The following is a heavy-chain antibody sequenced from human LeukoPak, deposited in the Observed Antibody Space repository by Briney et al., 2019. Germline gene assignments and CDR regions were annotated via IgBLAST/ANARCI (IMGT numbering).Heavy chain of an antibody. CDR3: ARGNGYFDY. V-gene: IGHV3-30-3*01. CDR2: ISYDGSNK. CDR1: GFTFSSYA. J-gene: IGHJ4*02. D-gene: IGHD4-17*01. Sequence: GGSLRLSCAASGFTFSSYAMHWVRQAPGKGLEWVAVISYDGSNKYYADSVKGRFTISRDNSKNTLYLQTNSLRAEDTAVYYCARGNGYFDYWGQGTPVTVSS.